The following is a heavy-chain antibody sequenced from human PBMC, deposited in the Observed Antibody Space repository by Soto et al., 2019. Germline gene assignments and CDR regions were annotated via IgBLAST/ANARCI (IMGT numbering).Heavy chain of an antibody. V-gene: IGHV4-31*03. J-gene: IGHJ4*02. D-gene: IGHD2-21*01. CDR3: ARDRAIGPIPD. CDR1: GGSISSGGYY. CDR2: IYYSGST. Sequence: SETLSLTCTVSGGSISSGGYYWSWIRQHPGKGLEWIGHIYYSGSTYYNPSLKSRVTISVDTSKNQFSLKLSSVTAADTAVYYCARDRAIGPIPDWGQGTLVTVSS.